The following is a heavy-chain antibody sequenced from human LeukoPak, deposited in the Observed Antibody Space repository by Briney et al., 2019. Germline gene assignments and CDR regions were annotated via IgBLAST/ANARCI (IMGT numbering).Heavy chain of an antibody. D-gene: IGHD3-22*01. CDR3: ARGDFYDSSGHLDY. CDR2: ISSSGSTI. CDR1: GFTLRSYE. Sequence: GGSLRLSCAASGFTLRSYEMNWVRQAPGKGLEWVSYISSSGSTIYYADSVKGRFTISRDNAKNSPYLQMNSLRAEDTAVYYCARGDFYDSSGHLDYWGQGTLVTVSS. V-gene: IGHV3-48*03. J-gene: IGHJ4*02.